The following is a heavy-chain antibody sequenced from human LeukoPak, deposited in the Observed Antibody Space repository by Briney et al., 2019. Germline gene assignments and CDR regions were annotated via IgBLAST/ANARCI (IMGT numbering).Heavy chain of an antibody. Sequence: GGSLRLSCAASGFTVSSNYMSWVRQAPGKGLEWVSVIYSGGSTYYADSVKGRFTISRDNSKNTLYLQMNSLRAEDTAVYYCARTIFGVVIVYYYGMDVWGQGTTVTVSS. J-gene: IGHJ6*02. CDR3: ARTIFGVVIVYYYGMDV. CDR2: IYSGGST. CDR1: GFTVSSNY. D-gene: IGHD3-3*01. V-gene: IGHV3-53*01.